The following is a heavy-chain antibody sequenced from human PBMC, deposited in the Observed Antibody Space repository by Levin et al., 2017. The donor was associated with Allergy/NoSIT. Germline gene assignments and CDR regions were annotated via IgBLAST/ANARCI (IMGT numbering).Heavy chain of an antibody. Sequence: GESLKISCAVSGFTFSSAWMSWVRQAPGKGLEWVGHIQSKNDGGTTDYAAPVTGRFSIPRDDSKNTLYLQMNSLKTADTAVYYCTTGHNWVRGVLMRRPYWGQGTLVTVSS. V-gene: IGHV3-15*01. D-gene: IGHD3-10*01. J-gene: IGHJ4*02. CDR3: TTGHNWVRGVLMRRPY. CDR1: GFTFSSAW. CDR2: IQSKNDGGTT.